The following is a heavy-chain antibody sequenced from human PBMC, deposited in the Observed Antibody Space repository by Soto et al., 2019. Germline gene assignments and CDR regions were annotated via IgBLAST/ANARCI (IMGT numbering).Heavy chain of an antibody. CDR3: ARGQVEMATIFKNFDY. Sequence: SVKVSCKASGGTFSSYAISWVRQAPGQGLEWMGGIIPIFGTANYAQKFQGRVTITADESTSTAYMELSSLRSEDTAVYYCARGQVEMATIFKNFDYWGQGTLVTVYS. CDR1: GGTFSSYA. D-gene: IGHD5-12*01. CDR2: IIPIFGTA. V-gene: IGHV1-69*13. J-gene: IGHJ4*02.